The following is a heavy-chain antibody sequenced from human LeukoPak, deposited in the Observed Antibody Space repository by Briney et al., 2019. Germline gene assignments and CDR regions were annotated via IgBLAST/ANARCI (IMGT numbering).Heavy chain of an antibody. Sequence: EASVKVSCKASGYTFTGYYMHWVRQAPGQGLEWMGWINPNSGGTNYAQKFQGRVTMTRDTSISTAYMELSRLRSDDTAVYYCASYSGLRLGELSLYFIDYWGQGTLVTVSS. J-gene: IGHJ4*02. CDR2: INPNSGGT. D-gene: IGHD3-16*02. CDR1: GYTFTGYY. V-gene: IGHV1-2*02. CDR3: ASYSGLRLGELSLYFIDY.